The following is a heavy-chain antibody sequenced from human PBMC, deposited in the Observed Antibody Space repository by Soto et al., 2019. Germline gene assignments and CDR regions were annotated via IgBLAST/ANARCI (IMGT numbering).Heavy chain of an antibody. CDR1: GYIFTSYW. D-gene: IGHD2-21*02. Sequence: PGESLKISCKGSGYIFTSYWIAWVRQMPGKGLEWMGIIYPGGSDTRYSPSFQGQVTISADKSISTAYLQWSSLKAADTAMYYFARVPLSGDWSVYFDNWGQGTLVTVSS. J-gene: IGHJ4*02. CDR3: ARVPLSGDWSVYFDN. V-gene: IGHV5-51*01. CDR2: IYPGGSDT.